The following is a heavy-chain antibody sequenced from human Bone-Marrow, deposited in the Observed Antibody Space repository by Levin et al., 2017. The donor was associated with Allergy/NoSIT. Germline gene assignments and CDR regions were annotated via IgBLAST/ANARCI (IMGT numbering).Heavy chain of an antibody. CDR3: AKGWRTLEVPGYNWFDP. J-gene: IGHJ5*02. CDR2: ISSDGGST. D-gene: IGHD1-1*01. Sequence: PGESLKISCAASGFTFSSHAMTWVRQAPGKGLEWLSSISSDGGSTYHSNSVTGRFTISRDNSKNTLYLQMNSPRAEDTAIYYCAKGWRTLEVPGYNWFDPWGQGTLVLVSS. CDR1: GFTFSSHA. V-gene: IGHV3-23*01.